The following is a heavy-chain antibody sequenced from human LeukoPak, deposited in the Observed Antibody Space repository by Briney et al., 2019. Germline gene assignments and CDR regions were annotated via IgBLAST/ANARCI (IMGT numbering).Heavy chain of an antibody. J-gene: IGHJ6*03. Sequence: GGSLRLSCAASGFTFSQYNMNWVRQAPGKGLEWVSFISSSNSPIYYADSVKGRFTVSRDNAKNSLSLQVNSLRAEDTAVYYCARDRPRLRGYSYGYYYYMDVWGKGTTVTVSS. V-gene: IGHV3-48*01. D-gene: IGHD5-18*01. CDR2: ISSSNSPI. CDR3: ARDRPRLRGYSYGYYYYMDV. CDR1: GFTFSQYN.